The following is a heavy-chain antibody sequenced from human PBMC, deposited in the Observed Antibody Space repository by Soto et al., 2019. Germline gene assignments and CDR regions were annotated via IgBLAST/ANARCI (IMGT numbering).Heavy chain of an antibody. D-gene: IGHD4-17*01. Sequence: GGSLRLSCAASGFTFSNFAMHWVRQAPGKGLEWVAVISYDGSNKEYADSVKGRFTISRDNSKNTLNLQMNSLRAEDTAVYYYARDRGMTTVNNYYYYGMDVWGQGTTVTVS. V-gene: IGHV3-30-3*01. J-gene: IGHJ6*02. CDR3: ARDRGMTTVNNYYYYGMDV. CDR1: GFTFSNFA. CDR2: ISYDGSNK.